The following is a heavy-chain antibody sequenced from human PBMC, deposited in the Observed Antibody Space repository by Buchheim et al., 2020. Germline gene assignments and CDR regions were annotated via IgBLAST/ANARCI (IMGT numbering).Heavy chain of an antibody. D-gene: IGHD3-10*01. V-gene: IGHV4-28*05. CDR2: IYYTGSI. CDR1: GYSISSNKW. CDR3: ARSLGSNKEEGWFDP. Sequence: QVQLQESGPGLVKPSDTLSLSCAVSGYSISSNKWWGWIRQPPGKGLEWIGYIYYTGSIYYNVSLKSRVTMSVDTSKNQFSLKLKSVTAVDTAVYYCARSLGSNKEEGWFDPWGQGTL. J-gene: IGHJ5*02.